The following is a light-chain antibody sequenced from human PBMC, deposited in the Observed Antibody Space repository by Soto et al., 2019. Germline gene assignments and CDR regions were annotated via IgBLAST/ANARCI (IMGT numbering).Light chain of an antibody. J-gene: IGLJ1*01. CDR2: DVS. CDR3: CSDSGSYV. V-gene: IGLV2-11*01. Sequence: QSALTQPRSVSGSPGQSVTISCTGTSSDVGGSNYVSWYQQHPGKAPKLIIHDVSKRPSGVPYRFSGSKSGNTASLTISGLQAEDEADYYCCSDSGSYVFGTGTKLTVL. CDR1: SSDVGGSNY.